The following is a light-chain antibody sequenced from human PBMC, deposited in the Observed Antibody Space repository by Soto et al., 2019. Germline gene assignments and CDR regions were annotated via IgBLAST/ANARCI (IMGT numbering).Light chain of an antibody. CDR1: QSVGSY. CDR3: QQRINRPLT. CDR2: DAS. J-gene: IGKJ5*01. V-gene: IGKV3-11*01. Sequence: EIVLTQSPATLSLSPGERATLSCRASQSVGSYLGWYQQKPGQPPRLLIYDASKRVSGIPARFSGTGSGTDFTLTISSLEPEDFAVYYCQQRINRPLTFGQGTRLDIK.